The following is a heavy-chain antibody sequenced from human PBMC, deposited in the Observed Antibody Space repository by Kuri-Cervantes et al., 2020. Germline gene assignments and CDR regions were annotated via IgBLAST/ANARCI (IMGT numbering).Heavy chain of an antibody. CDR1: GFTFSSYA. D-gene: IGHD3-9*01. CDR3: AKVSFGWLLSGSYFDY. V-gene: IGHV3-23*01. J-gene: IGHJ4*02. Sequence: GESLKISCAASGFTFSSYAMSWVRQAPGKGLEWVSAISGSGGSTYYADSVKGRFTISRDNSQNTLYLQMNSLRAEDTAVYYCAKVSFGWLLSGSYFDYWGQGTLVTVSS. CDR2: ISGSGGST.